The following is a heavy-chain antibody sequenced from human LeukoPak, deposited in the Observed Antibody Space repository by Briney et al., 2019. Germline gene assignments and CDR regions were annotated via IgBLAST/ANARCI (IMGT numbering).Heavy chain of an antibody. Sequence: ASVKVSCKASGYTFTGYYMHWVRQAPGQGLEWMGWINPNSGGTNYAQKFQGRVTMTRDTSISTAYMELSRLRSDDTAAYYCAESGIAAAGSLDYWGQGTLVTVSS. CDR3: AESGIAAAGSLDY. J-gene: IGHJ4*02. CDR2: INPNSGGT. D-gene: IGHD6-13*01. V-gene: IGHV1-2*02. CDR1: GYTFTGYY.